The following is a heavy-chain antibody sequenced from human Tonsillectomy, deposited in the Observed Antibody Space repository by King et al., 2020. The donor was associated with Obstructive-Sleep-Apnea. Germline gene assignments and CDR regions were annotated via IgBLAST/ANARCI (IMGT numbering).Heavy chain of an antibody. V-gene: IGHV3-23*04. Sequence: VQLVESGGGLVQPGGSLRLSCAASGFTFSNFAMNWVRQAPGKGPEWVASITGRGASTYYADSVKGRFTISRDNSKDSLYLQMSSLRGEDTAVYYCAKSLGGFPYYYGMDVWGQGTTVTVSS. CDR2: ITGRGAST. CDR3: AKSLGGFPYYYGMDV. CDR1: GFTFSNFA. J-gene: IGHJ6*02.